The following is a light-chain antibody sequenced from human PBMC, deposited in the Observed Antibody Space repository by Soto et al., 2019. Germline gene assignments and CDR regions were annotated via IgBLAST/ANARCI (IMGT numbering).Light chain of an antibody. CDR1: QSVRGN. Sequence: EIVIPQSTSTLSVTPGERATLSCRASQSVRGNLAWYQQKPGQSPRLLIYGASSRATGIPVRFSGSGSGTEFTLPISSLQSEDFAVSYCQQYNNWPFLTFGQGTRLEI. CDR3: QQYNNWPFLT. J-gene: IGKJ5*01. V-gene: IGKV3-15*01. CDR2: GAS.